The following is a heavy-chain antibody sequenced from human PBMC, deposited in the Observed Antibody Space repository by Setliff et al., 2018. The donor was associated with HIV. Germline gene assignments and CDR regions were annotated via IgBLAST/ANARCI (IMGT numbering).Heavy chain of an antibody. D-gene: IGHD6-19*01. CDR3: ARKYTGGPLDY. CDR2: ISTYNGNT. V-gene: IGHV1-18*01. Sequence: ASVKVSCKASGYNFAIYGISWVRQAPGQGLEWMGWISTYNGNTHYAQKLQGRVTMTTDTSTSTAYMELRSLRSDDTAMYYCARKYTGGPLDYWGQGTLVTVSS. J-gene: IGHJ4*02. CDR1: GYNFAIYG.